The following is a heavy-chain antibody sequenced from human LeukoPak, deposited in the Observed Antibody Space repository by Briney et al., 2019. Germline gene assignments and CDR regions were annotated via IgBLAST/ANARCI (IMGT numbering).Heavy chain of an antibody. CDR3: ARAGGSRYYYAMDV. V-gene: IGHV3-30*03. J-gene: IGHJ6*02. CDR2: ISYDGSNK. D-gene: IGHD3-16*01. Sequence: GASVKVSCKASGYTFTSYGMHWVRQAPGKGLEWVAVISYDGSNKYYADSVKGRFTISRDNSKNTLYLQMNSLRAEDTAFYYCARAGGSRYYYAMDVWGQGTTVTVSS. CDR1: GYTFTSYG.